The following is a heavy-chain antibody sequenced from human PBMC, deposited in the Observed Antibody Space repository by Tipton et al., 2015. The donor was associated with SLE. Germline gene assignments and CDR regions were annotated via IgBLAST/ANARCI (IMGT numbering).Heavy chain of an antibody. CDR3: ARELHDSTGYHNWFDP. Sequence: TLSLTCTVSGGSISSYYWSWIRQPPGKGLEWIGYIYYSGSTDFNPSLKSRVTISVDTSKNQFSLKLTSVTAADTAVYFCARELHDSTGYHNWFDPWGQGTLVTVSS. J-gene: IGHJ5*02. V-gene: IGHV4-59*01. CDR2: IYYSGST. D-gene: IGHD3-22*01. CDR1: GGSISSYY.